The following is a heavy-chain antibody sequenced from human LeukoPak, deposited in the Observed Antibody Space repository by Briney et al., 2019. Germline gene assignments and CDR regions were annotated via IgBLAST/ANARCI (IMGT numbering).Heavy chain of an antibody. D-gene: IGHD3-22*01. Sequence: ASVKVSCKASGYTFTGYYMHRVRLAPGQGLEWMGWINPNSGGTNYAQKFQGRVTMTRDTSISTAYMELSRLRSDDTAVYYCARANNDVYDTGDWFDPWGQGTLVTVSS. V-gene: IGHV1-2*02. CDR3: ARANNDVYDTGDWFDP. J-gene: IGHJ5*02. CDR2: INPNSGGT. CDR1: GYTFTGYY.